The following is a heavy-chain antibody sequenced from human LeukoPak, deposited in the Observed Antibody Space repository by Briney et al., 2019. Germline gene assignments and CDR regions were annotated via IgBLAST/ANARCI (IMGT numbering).Heavy chain of an antibody. Sequence: PGGSLRLSCAASGITFSSYWMHWVRQAPGKGLVWVSLINSDGSTTSYADSVKGRFTISRDNAKNTLYLQMNSLRAEDTAVYYCASALGGQGGHWGQGTLVTVSS. D-gene: IGHD3-16*01. V-gene: IGHV3-74*01. CDR2: INSDGSTT. CDR1: GITFSSYW. J-gene: IGHJ4*02. CDR3: ASALGGQGGH.